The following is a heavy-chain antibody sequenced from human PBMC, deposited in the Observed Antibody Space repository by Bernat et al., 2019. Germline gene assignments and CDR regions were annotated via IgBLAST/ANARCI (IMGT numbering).Heavy chain of an antibody. CDR2: IYSGGST. V-gene: IGHV3-53*02. J-gene: IGHJ3*02. CDR3: ASSGYYGNDAFDI. CDR1: GFTVSSNY. D-gene: IGHD3-22*01. Sequence: EVQLVATGGGLIQPGGSLRLSCAASGFTVSSNYMSWVRQAPGKGLEWVSVIYSGGSTYYADSVKGRFTISRDNSKNTLYLQMNSLRAEDTAVYYCASSGYYGNDAFDIWGQGTMVTVSS.